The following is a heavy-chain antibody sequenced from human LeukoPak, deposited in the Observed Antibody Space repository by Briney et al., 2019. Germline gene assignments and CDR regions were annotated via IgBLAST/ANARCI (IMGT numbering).Heavy chain of an antibody. CDR2: MNPNSGNT. J-gene: IGHJ5*02. Sequence: ASVKVSCKASGCTFTSYDTNWVRQATGQGLEWMGWMNPNSGNTGYAQKFQGRVTMTRNTSISTAYMELSSLRSEDTAVYYCARGPHYDYVWGSYRPNWFDPWGQGTLVTVSS. V-gene: IGHV1-8*01. CDR3: ARGPHYDYVWGSYRPNWFDP. D-gene: IGHD3-16*02. CDR1: GCTFTSYD.